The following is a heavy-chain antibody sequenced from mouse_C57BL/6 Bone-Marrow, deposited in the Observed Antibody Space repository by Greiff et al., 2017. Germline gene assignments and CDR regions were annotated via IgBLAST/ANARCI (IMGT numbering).Heavy chain of an antibody. D-gene: IGHD4-1*01. Sequence: VQLQQPGAELVRPGASVKLSCKASGYTFTSYWMHWVKQRPGQGLEWIGEIDPSDSYTNYNQKFKGKSTLTVDKSSSTAYMQLSSLTSEDSAVDHCARAANWDPFDYWGQGTTLTVSS. J-gene: IGHJ2*01. CDR3: ARAANWDPFDY. CDR1: GYTFTSYW. V-gene: IGHV1-69*01. CDR2: IDPSDSYT.